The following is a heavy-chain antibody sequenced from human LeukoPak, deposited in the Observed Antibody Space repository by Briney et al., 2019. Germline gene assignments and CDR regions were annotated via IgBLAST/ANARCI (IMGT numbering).Heavy chain of an antibody. CDR1: GFTLSSYA. CDR3: ARVPLWFGEFSDYYYGMDV. D-gene: IGHD3-10*01. V-gene: IGHV3-30-3*01. CDR2: IPYDGSNK. J-gene: IGHJ6*02. Sequence: GGSLRLPCAASGFTLSSYAMHWVRQAPGKGLEWVAVIPYDGSNKYYADSVKGRFTISRDNSKNTLYLQMNSLRAEDTAVYYCARVPLWFGEFSDYYYGMDVWGQGTTVTVSS.